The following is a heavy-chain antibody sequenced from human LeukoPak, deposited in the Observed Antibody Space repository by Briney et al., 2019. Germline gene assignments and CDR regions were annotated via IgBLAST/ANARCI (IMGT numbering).Heavy chain of an antibody. J-gene: IGHJ4*02. V-gene: IGHV4-59*01. CDR2: IYYSGST. Sequence: PSETLSLTCTVSGGSISSYYWSWIRQPPGKGLEWIGYIYYSGSTNYNPSLKSRVTISVDTSKNQFSLKLSSVTAADTAVYYCASERRGGTNPSYFDYWGQGTLVTVSS. D-gene: IGHD2-15*01. CDR1: GGSISSYY. CDR3: ASERRGGTNPSYFDY.